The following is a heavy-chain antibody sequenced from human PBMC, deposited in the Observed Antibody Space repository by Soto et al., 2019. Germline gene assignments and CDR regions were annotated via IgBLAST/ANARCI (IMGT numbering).Heavy chain of an antibody. J-gene: IGHJ4*02. CDR3: ATVHNTSRSFDY. V-gene: IGHV3-23*01. CDR2: TGATGRTT. D-gene: IGHD1-20*01. CDR1: GFTFNIYA. Sequence: GGSLRLSCAASGFTFNIYAMAWVRQAPGKGLEWVSTTGATGRTTYYADSVKGRFTVSRDNSKNTLDLQMSNLRAEDTAVYYCATVHNTSRSFDYWGQGTLVTVSS.